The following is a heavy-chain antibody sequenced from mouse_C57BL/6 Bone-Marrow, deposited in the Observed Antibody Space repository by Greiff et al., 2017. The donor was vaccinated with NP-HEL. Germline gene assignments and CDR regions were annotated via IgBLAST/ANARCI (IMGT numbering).Heavy chain of an antibody. CDR3: ATTVVATRYFAV. CDR2: ISSGSSTI. CDR1: GFTFSDYG. J-gene: IGHJ1*03. D-gene: IGHD1-1*01. V-gene: IGHV5-17*01. Sequence: EVQRVESGGGLVKPGGSLKFSCAASGFTFSDYGMHWVRQAPEKGLEWVAYISSGSSTIYYADPVKGRFTFSRDNAKNTLFLQMTSLRSEDTAMYYCATTVVATRYFAVWGTGTTVTVSS.